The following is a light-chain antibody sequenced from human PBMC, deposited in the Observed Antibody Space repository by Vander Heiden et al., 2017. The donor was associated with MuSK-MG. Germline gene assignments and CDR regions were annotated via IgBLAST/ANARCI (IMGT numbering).Light chain of an antibody. CDR2: DVS. J-gene: IGLJ2*01. V-gene: IGLV2-11*01. Sequence: QSALTQPRSVSGSPGQSVPLSCTGTSSDVGGYNYVSWYQQHPGKAPNLMIYDVSKRPSGVPDRFSGSKSGNTASLTISGLQAEDEADYYCCSYAGSYTFVFGGGTKLTVL. CDR1: SSDVGGYNY. CDR3: CSYAGSYTFV.